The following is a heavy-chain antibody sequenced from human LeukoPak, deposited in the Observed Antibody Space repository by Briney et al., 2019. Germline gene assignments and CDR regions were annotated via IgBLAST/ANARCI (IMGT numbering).Heavy chain of an antibody. CDR1: GGSISSYY. Sequence: SSETLSLTCTVSGGSISSYYWSWIRQPPGKGLEWIGYIYYSGSTDYNPSLKSRVTISVDTSKNQFSLKLSSVTAADTAVYYCAGASYDSSGVHWGQGTLVTVSS. CDR2: IYYSGST. D-gene: IGHD3-22*01. J-gene: IGHJ4*02. V-gene: IGHV4-59*01. CDR3: AGASYDSSGVH.